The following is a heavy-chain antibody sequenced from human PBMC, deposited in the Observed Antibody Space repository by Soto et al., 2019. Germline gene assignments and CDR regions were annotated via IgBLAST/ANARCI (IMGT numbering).Heavy chain of an antibody. Sequence: SETLSLTCTVSGGSISGYYWSWIRQPPGKGLEWIGYIYYSGSTQYNPSLKSRVSMSADTSKNQFSLKLSSVTAADTAVYYCARARIAAWDFDYWGQGTLVTVSS. CDR2: IYYSGST. J-gene: IGHJ4*02. D-gene: IGHD6-6*01. V-gene: IGHV4-59*08. CDR1: GGSISGYY. CDR3: ARARIAAWDFDY.